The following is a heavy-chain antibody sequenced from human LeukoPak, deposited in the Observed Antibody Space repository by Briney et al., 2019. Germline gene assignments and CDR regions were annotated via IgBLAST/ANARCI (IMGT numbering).Heavy chain of an antibody. V-gene: IGHV1-2*02. Sequence: ASVKVSCKASGYTFTGCYMHWVRPAPGQGLEWMGWINPDSGGTHYAQKFQDRVTMTRDTSISTAYMELSSLRSDDTALYYCATGSSLDGSSGWPTHYYWGQGALVTVSS. J-gene: IGHJ4*02. CDR3: ATGSSLDGSSGWPTHYY. CDR1: GYTFTGCY. D-gene: IGHD6-19*01. CDR2: INPDSGGT.